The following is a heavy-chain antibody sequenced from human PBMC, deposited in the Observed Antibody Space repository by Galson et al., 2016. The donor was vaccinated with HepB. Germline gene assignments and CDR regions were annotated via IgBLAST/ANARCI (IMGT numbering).Heavy chain of an antibody. CDR1: GFIFTNAC. D-gene: IGHD1-20*01. CDR2: IESKSNGGTT. J-gene: IGHJ6*02. Sequence: SLRLSCAASGFIFTNACMTWVRQAPGKGLEWVGRIESKSNGGTTDYAAPVKGRFTISRDDSKNTLYLQINSLKTEDTAVYYCTTDNIDRHNWNYYYGMDVWGQGTTVTVSS. CDR3: TTDNIDRHNWNYYYGMDV. V-gene: IGHV3-15*04.